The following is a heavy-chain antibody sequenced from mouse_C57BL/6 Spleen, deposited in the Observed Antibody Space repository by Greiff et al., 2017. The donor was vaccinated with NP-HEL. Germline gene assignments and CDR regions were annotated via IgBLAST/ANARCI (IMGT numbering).Heavy chain of an antibody. D-gene: IGHD2-5*01. CDR2: IYPGDGDT. V-gene: IGHV1-80*01. CDR3: ARRIYYSNSYYFDY. J-gene: IGHJ2*01. Sequence: LQQSGASVKISCKASGYAFSSYWMNWVKQRPGKGLEWIGQIYPGDGDTNDNGKFKGKATLTADKSSSTAYMQLSSLTSEDSAVYFCARRIYYSNSYYFDYWGQGTTLTVSS. CDR1: GYAFSSYW.